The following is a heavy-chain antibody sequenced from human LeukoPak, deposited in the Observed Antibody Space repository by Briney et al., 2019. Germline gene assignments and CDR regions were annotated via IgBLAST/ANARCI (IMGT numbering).Heavy chain of an antibody. CDR2: INHSGST. D-gene: IGHD5-18*01. CDR1: GGSFSGYY. J-gene: IGHJ4*02. Sequence: PSETLSLTCAVYGGSFSGYYWSWIRQPPGKGLEWIGEINHSGSTNYNPSLKSRVTISVDTSKNQFSLKLSSVTAADTAVYYCARGSRFGYSYGYWYWGQGTLVTVSS. CDR3: ARGSRFGYSYGYWY. V-gene: IGHV4-34*01.